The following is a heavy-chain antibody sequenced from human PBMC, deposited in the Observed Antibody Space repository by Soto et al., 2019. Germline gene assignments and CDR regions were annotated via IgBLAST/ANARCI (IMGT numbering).Heavy chain of an antibody. CDR3: ARDDVLCDGGRCYGIPLDV. V-gene: IGHV3-66*01. Sequence: VRSLRLSRAASGFTVSSKYLSWVSQAPGKGLEWVSLIQSGGPTYYADSVKGRFTISRDTSENTVHLQMDSLRAEDTAVYYCARDDVLCDGGRCYGIPLDVWGKGNTVTVS. CDR1: GFTVSSKY. J-gene: IGHJ6*03. CDR2: IQSGGPT. D-gene: IGHD2-15*01.